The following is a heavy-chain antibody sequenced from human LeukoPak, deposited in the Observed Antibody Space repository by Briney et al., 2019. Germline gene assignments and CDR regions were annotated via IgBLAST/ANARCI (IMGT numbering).Heavy chain of an antibody. Sequence: LSETLSLTCAVYGGSFSGYYWSWIRQPPGKGLEWIGEINHSGSTNYNPSLKSRVTISVDTSKNQFSLKLSSVTAADTAVYYCARERYFDWANWFDPWGQGTLVTVSS. J-gene: IGHJ5*02. CDR3: ARERYFDWANWFDP. CDR2: INHSGST. CDR1: GGSFSGYY. D-gene: IGHD3-9*01. V-gene: IGHV4-34*01.